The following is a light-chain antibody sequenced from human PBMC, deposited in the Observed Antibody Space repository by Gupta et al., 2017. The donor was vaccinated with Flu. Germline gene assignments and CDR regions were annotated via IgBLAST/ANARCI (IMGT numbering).Light chain of an antibody. CDR1: QSISSY. J-gene: IGKJ3*01. CDR2: AAS. Sequence: DIQMTQSPSSLSASVGDRVTITCRASQSISSYLNWYQQKPGKAPKLLIYAASKLQSGVPSRFSGSGSGTDFTLTISSLQPEDFATYYCQQSYNTQITFGPGTKVDIK. V-gene: IGKV1-39*01. CDR3: QQSYNTQIT.